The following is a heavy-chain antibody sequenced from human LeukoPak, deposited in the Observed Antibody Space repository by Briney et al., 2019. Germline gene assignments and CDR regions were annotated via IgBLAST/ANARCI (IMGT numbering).Heavy chain of an antibody. CDR1: GFTFSSYW. V-gene: IGHV3-74*01. CDR2: INSDGSST. J-gene: IGHJ4*02. CDR3: ARDGKRGYSYGYTDY. Sequence: GGSLRLSCAASGFTFSSYWMHWVRQAPGKGLVWVSRINSDGSSTSYADSVKGRFTISRDNAKNTLHLQMNGLRAEDTALYYCARDGKRGYSYGYTDYWGQGTLVTVSS. D-gene: IGHD5-18*01.